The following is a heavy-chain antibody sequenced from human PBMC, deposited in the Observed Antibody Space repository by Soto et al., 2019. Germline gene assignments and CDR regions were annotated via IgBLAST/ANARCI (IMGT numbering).Heavy chain of an antibody. J-gene: IGHJ5*02. CDR1: GFTFSSYG. Sequence: QVQLVESGGGVVQPGRSLRLSCAASGFTFSSYGMHWVRQAPGKGLEWVAVIWYDGSNKYYADSVKGRFTISRDNSKNTLYLQMNSLRAEDRAVYYCARDRSDAGSGWFDPWGQGTLVTVSS. V-gene: IGHV3-33*01. CDR3: ARDRSDAGSGWFDP. D-gene: IGHD6-19*01. CDR2: IWYDGSNK.